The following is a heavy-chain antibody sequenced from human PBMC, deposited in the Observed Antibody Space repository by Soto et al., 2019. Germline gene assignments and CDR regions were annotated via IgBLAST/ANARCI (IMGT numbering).Heavy chain of an antibody. CDR3: ARSRGGATSFDH. CDR1: GGSISSVGYY. V-gene: IGHV4-31*03. Sequence: QVQLQESGPGLVKPSQTLSVTCTVSGGSISSVGYYWTWIRQHPRKGLEWIGYIYYSGNTYYNPSLKSRITISVVTSKYQFSLKVSSVTASDTAVFYCARSRGGATSFDHWGQATLLTVSS. CDR2: IYYSGNT. J-gene: IGHJ4*02. D-gene: IGHD2-21*01.